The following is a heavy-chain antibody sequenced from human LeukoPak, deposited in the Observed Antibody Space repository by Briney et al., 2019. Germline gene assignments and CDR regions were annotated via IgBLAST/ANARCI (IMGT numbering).Heavy chain of an antibody. D-gene: IGHD2-2*01. Sequence: GASVKVSCKASGYTFTSYDINWVRQAPGQGLEWMGRIIPNLGMALYAQKFKGRVTITADKSPSTAYMELSSLTSEDTAVYFCARDLVCTMNCKDSWGQGTLVTVS. J-gene: IGHJ4*02. CDR1: GYTFTSYD. CDR2: IIPNLGMA. V-gene: IGHV1-69*04. CDR3: ARDLVCTMNCKDS.